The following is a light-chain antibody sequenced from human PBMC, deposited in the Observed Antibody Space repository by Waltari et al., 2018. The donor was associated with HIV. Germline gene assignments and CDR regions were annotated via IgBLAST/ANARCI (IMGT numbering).Light chain of an antibody. V-gene: IGKV2-28*01. CDR2: LGS. J-gene: IGKJ4*01. CDR3: MQALQTPT. CDR1: QSLLHSNGYTY. Sequence: DIVMTQSPLSLPVSPGEPDSISCRSTQSLLHSNGYTYLDWYLQKPGQSPQLLIYLGSNRASGVPDRFSGSGSGTDFTLKISRVEAEDVGVYYCMQALQTPTFGGGTKVEIK.